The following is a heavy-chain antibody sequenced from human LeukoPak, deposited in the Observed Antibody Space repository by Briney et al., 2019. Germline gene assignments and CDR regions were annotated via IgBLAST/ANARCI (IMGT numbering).Heavy chain of an antibody. CDR1: GGSISSSNW. V-gene: IGHV4-4*02. D-gene: IGHD3-10*01. J-gene: IGHJ4*02. Sequence: SGTLSLTCAVSGGSISSSNWWSWVRQPPGKGLEWIGEIYHSGSTNSNPSLKSRVTISVDKSKNRFSLKLSSVTAADTAVYYCARGRNSYGSGSYYNYPLDYRGQGTLVTVSS. CDR2: IYHSGST. CDR3: ARGRNSYGSGSYYNYPLDY.